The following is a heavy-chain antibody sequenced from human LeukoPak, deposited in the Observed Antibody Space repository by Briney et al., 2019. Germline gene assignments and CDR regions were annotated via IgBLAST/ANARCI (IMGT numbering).Heavy chain of an antibody. CDR1: GFTFSSYS. CDR3: AREISYGDYPSGDAFDN. CDR2: ISSSSSYI. V-gene: IGHV3-21*01. J-gene: IGHJ3*02. D-gene: IGHD4-17*01. Sequence: GGSLRLSCAASGFTFSSYSMNWVRQPPGKGLEWVSSISSSSSYIYYANSVKGRFTISRDNAKNSLYLQMNSLRAEDTAVYFCAREISYGDYPSGDAFDNWGQGTMVTVSS.